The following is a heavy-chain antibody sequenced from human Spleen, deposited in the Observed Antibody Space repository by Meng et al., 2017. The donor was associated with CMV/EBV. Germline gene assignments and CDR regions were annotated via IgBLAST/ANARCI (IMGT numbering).Heavy chain of an antibody. CDR2: VRPYTGGD. V-gene: IGHV1-18*01. Sequence: GISLVQQAPGQGLGWIGCVRPYTGGDTSIAKFQGSVAMTTDASTSTAYMELKSLRSDDTAVYYCAGDRAQGFVAVSFPPAPWGQGTLVTVSS. CDR3: AGDRAQGFVAVSFPPAP. J-gene: IGHJ5*02. CDR1: G.